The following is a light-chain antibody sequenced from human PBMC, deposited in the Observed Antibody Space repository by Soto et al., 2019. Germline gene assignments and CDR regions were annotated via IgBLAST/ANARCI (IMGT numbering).Light chain of an antibody. CDR1: QGISNY. V-gene: IGKV1-27*01. CDR3: QNHNSAPIT. Sequence: DIQMTQSPSSLSASVGDRVTITCRASQGISNYLAWYQQKPGKLPKLLIYAASTLQSGVPSRFSGSGSGTDFTLTISSLQPEDVASYYCQNHNSAPITVGQGTRLEIK. J-gene: IGKJ5*01. CDR2: AAS.